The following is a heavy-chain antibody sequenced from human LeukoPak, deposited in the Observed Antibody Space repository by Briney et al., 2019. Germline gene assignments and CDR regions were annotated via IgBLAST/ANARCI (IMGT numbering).Heavy chain of an antibody. CDR2: IYSSGST. D-gene: IGHD3-9*01. Sequence: GGSLRLSCAASGFTFSSHNLNWVRQAPGKGLEWVSAIYSSGSTYYAASVKGRFTISRDNSKNTLYLQMNSLRAEDTAVYYCARDYDILTGYFRGGFDYWGQGTLVTVSS. V-gene: IGHV3-53*01. CDR3: ARDYDILTGYFRGGFDY. J-gene: IGHJ4*02. CDR1: GFTFSSHN.